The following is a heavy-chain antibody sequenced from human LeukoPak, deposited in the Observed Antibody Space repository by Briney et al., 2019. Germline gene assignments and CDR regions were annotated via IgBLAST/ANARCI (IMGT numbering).Heavy chain of an antibody. CDR3: AKDHYATIAAPDY. D-gene: IGHD6-13*01. Sequence: GRSLRLSCAASGFTFDDYAMHWVRQAPGKGLEWVSGISWNSGSIGYADSVKGRITISRDNAKNSLYLQMNSLRPEDTALYYCAKDHYATIAAPDYWGQGTLVTVSS. J-gene: IGHJ4*02. CDR2: ISWNSGSI. V-gene: IGHV3-9*01. CDR1: GFTFDDYA.